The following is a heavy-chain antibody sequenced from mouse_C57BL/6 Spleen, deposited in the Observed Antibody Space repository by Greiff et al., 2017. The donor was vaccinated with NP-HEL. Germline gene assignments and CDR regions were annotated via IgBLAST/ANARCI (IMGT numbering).Heavy chain of an antibody. CDR3: ARSPYYGNYDAMDY. V-gene: IGHV1-18*01. CDR2: INPNNGGT. D-gene: IGHD2-10*01. CDR1: GYTFTDYN. J-gene: IGHJ4*01. Sequence: EVQLQQSGPELVKPGASVKIPCKASGYTFTDYNMDWVKQSHGKSLEWIGDINPNNGGTIYNQKFKGKATLTVDKSSSTAYMELRSLTSEDTAVYYCARSPYYGNYDAMDYWGQGTSVTVSS.